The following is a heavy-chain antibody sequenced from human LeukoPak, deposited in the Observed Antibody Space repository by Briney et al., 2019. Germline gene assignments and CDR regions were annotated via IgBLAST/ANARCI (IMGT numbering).Heavy chain of an antibody. D-gene: IGHD3-22*01. Sequence: ASVKVSCKASGGTFSSYAISWVRQAPGQELEWMGGIIPIFGTANYAQRFQGRVTITTDESTSTAYMELSSLRSEDTAVYYCARGVDSSGYYCYYWGQGTLVTVSS. CDR3: ARGVDSSGYYCYY. CDR1: GGTFSSYA. V-gene: IGHV1-69*05. CDR2: IIPIFGTA. J-gene: IGHJ4*02.